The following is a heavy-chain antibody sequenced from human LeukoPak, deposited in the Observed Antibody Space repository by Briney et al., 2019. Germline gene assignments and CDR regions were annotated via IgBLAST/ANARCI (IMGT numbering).Heavy chain of an antibody. Sequence: GGSLRLSCAASGFTFSTYAMTWVSQAPGKGLEWVSTISGSGGSTYYADSVKGRFTISRDNSKNTLYLQMNSLRAEDTAVYYCARQLTGTTRWFDPWGQGTLVTVSS. D-gene: IGHD1-20*01. J-gene: IGHJ5*02. CDR3: ARQLTGTTRWFDP. CDR1: GFTFSTYA. CDR2: ISGSGGST. V-gene: IGHV3-23*01.